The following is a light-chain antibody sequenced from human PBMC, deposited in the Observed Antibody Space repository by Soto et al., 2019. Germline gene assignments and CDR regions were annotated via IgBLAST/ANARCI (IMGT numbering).Light chain of an antibody. J-gene: IGKJ4*01. CDR3: QQHSDWPLT. V-gene: IGKV3-11*01. CDR1: QSVSSN. Sequence: EIVLIQSPATLSLSPGERATLSCRASQSVSSNLAWYQQNPGQAPRLLIFDASKRATGIPVRFSGSGSGTDFTLTINSLEPEDFTVYYCQQHSDWPLTFGGGTRVEIK. CDR2: DAS.